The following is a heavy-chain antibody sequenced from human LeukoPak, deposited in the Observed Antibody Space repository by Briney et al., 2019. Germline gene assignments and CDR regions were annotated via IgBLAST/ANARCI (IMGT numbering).Heavy chain of an antibody. J-gene: IGHJ6*02. CDR2: VYHTGIT. V-gene: IGHV4-4*01. CDR3: ARDRDGMVF. Sequence: SGTLSLTCAVSGDSISSNNWWTWVRQPPGKGLEWIGAVYHTGITYYSPSLKSRVTISVDKSKNQFSLNLSSVTAADTAVYCCARDRDGMVFWGQGTTVTVSS. CDR1: GDSISSNNW.